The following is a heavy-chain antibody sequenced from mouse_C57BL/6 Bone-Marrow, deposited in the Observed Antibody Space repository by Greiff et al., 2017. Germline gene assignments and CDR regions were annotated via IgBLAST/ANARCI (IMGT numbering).Heavy chain of an antibody. J-gene: IGHJ1*03. V-gene: IGHV1-69*01. CDR1: GYTFTSYW. CDR2: IDPSDSYT. CDR3: ASGFFDV. Sequence: VQLQQPGAELVMPGASVKLSCKASGYTFTSYWMHWVKQRPGQGLEWIGEIDPSDSYTNYNQKFKGKSTLTVDKSSSTAYMQLSSLTSEGSAVSCCASGFFDVWGTGTTVTVSA.